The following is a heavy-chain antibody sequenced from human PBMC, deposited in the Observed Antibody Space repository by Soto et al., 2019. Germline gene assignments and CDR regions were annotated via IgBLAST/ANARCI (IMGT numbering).Heavy chain of an antibody. J-gene: IGHJ4*02. D-gene: IGHD4-4*01. CDR3: ARDRDYSNYGIDY. Sequence: QVQLVESGGGVVQPGRSLRLSCAASGFTFSSYGMYWVRQAPGKGLEWVAVIWYDGSNKYYADSVKGRFTISRDNSKNTLYLQMNSLRAEDTAVYYCARDRDYSNYGIDYWGQGTLVTVSS. CDR2: IWYDGSNK. CDR1: GFTFSSYG. V-gene: IGHV3-33*01.